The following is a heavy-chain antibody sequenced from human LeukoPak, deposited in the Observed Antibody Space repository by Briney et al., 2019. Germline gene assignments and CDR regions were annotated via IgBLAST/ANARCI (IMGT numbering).Heavy chain of an antibody. CDR1: GGSISGYY. CDR3: ARHYYDRSDSYSFDY. V-gene: IGHV4-59*08. Sequence: PSETLSLTCTVSGGSISGYYWSWIRQPPGKGLEWIGYIFSSGSTNYNPSLKSRVTISEDTPVNQFSLKLSSVTAADTAVYYCARHYYDRSDSYSFDYWGQGTLVTVSS. CDR2: IFSSGST. D-gene: IGHD3-22*01. J-gene: IGHJ4*02.